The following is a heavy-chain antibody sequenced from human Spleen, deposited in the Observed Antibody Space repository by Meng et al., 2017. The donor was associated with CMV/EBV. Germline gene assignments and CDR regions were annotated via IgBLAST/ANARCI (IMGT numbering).Heavy chain of an antibody. CDR1: GFTFSSYS. D-gene: IGHD7-27*01. CDR2: ISSSSSYI. V-gene: IGHV3-21*04. Sequence: GESLKISCAASGFTFSSYSMNWVRQAPGKGLEWVSSISSSSSYIYYADSVKGRFTISRDNAKNSLYLQMNSLRAEDTALYYCARVGLGMDVWGLGTTVTVSS. CDR3: ARVGLGMDV. J-gene: IGHJ6*02.